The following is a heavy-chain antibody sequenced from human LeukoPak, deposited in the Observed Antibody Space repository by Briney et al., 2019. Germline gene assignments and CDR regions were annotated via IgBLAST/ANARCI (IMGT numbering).Heavy chain of an antibody. J-gene: IGHJ6*02. CDR2: ISWDGGST. V-gene: IGHV3-43D*03. Sequence: GGSLRLSCSASGFTFDDYAVHWVRQAPGKGLEWVSLISWDGGSTYYADSVKGRFTISGDNSKNTLYLQMNSPRAEDTAVYYCARSLDWLSIYYYGMDVWGQGTTVTVSS. D-gene: IGHD3-9*01. CDR1: GFTFDDYA. CDR3: ARSLDWLSIYYYGMDV.